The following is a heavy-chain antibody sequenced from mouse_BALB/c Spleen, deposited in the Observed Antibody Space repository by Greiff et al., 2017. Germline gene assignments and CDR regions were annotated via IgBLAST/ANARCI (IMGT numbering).Heavy chain of an antibody. D-gene: IGHD1-3*01. Sequence: QVQLQQPGAELVKPGASLKLSCKASGYTFTSYWMHWVRQSPGQGLEWIGEINPSNGRTNYNENFKSKATLTVDKSSSKAYMQLSSLTSEDSAVYYCARSDNYVSYAMDYWGQGTSVTVSS. J-gene: IGHJ4*01. CDR3: ARSDNYVSYAMDY. CDR1: GYTFTSYW. V-gene: IGHV1S81*02. CDR2: INPSNGRT.